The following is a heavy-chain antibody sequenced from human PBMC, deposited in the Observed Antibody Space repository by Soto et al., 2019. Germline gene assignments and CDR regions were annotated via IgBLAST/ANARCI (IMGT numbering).Heavy chain of an antibody. V-gene: IGHV3-48*01. Sequence: GGSLRLSCAASGFTFSSYSMNWVRQAPGKGLEWVSYISSSSTIYYADSVKGRFTISRDNAKNSLYLQMNSLRAEDTAVYYCARPAARRGFDYPGQGTPVTVSS. CDR1: GFTFSSYS. CDR3: ARPAARRGFDY. J-gene: IGHJ4*02. D-gene: IGHD6-6*01. CDR2: ISSSSTI.